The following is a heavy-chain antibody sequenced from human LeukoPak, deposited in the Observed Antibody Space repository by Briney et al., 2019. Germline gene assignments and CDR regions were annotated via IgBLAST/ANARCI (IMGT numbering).Heavy chain of an antibody. V-gene: IGHV3-21*01. D-gene: IGHD6-19*01. J-gene: IGHJ6*03. Sequence: GGSLRLSCAASGFTFSSYSMNWVRQAPGKGLEWVSSISSSSSYIYYADSVKGRFTISRDNAKNSLYLQMNSLRAEDTAVYYCARDQMYSSGWYGGHYYYMDVWGKGTTVTISS. CDR2: ISSSSSYI. CDR1: GFTFSSYS. CDR3: ARDQMYSSGWYGGHYYYMDV.